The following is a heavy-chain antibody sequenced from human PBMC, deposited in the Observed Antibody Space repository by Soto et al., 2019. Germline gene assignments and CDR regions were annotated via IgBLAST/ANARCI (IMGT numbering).Heavy chain of an antibody. CDR3: ARDNREGDYYDSSGYYDY. D-gene: IGHD3-22*01. CDR1: GFTFSSYS. Sequence: GGSLRLSCAASGFTFSSYSMNWVRQAPGKGLEWVSSISSSSYIYYADSVKGRFTISRDNAKNSLYLQMNSLRAEDTAVYYCARDNREGDYYDSSGYYDYWGQGTLVTVSS. CDR2: ISSSSYI. V-gene: IGHV3-21*01. J-gene: IGHJ4*02.